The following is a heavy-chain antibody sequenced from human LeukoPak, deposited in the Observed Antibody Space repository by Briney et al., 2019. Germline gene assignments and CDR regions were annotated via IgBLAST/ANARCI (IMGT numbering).Heavy chain of an antibody. J-gene: IGHJ5*02. CDR1: GFTFDDYA. V-gene: IGHV3-9*01. CDR3: ARDFGPVVVPAAIYNWFDP. Sequence: PGRSLRLSCAASGFTFDDYAMHWVRQAPGKGLEWVSGISWNSGNIGYADSVKGRFTISRDNAKNSLYLQLNSLRSEDTAVYYCARDFGPVVVPAAIYNWFDPWGQGTLVTVSS. CDR2: ISWNSGNI. D-gene: IGHD2-2*02.